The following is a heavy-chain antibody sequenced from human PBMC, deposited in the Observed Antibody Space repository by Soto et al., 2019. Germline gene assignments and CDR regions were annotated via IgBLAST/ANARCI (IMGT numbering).Heavy chain of an antibody. CDR3: ARDSDYYDSSGNFDY. Sequence: QVQLVESGGGVVQPGRSLRLSCAASGFTFSSYAMHWVRQAPGKGLEWVAVISYDGSNKYYADSVKGRFTISRDNSKNTVYLQMNSLRAEDTAVYYCARDSDYYDSSGNFDYWGQGTLVTVSS. J-gene: IGHJ4*02. CDR1: GFTFSSYA. CDR2: ISYDGSNK. V-gene: IGHV3-30-3*01. D-gene: IGHD3-22*01.